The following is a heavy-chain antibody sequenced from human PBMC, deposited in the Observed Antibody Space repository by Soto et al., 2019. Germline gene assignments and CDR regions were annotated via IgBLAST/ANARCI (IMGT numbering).Heavy chain of an antibody. CDR2: IWYDGSNK. CDR3: ARERGGYGGNFDY. CDR1: GFTFSSYG. D-gene: IGHD4-17*01. V-gene: IGHV3-33*01. Sequence: GGSLRLSCAASGFTFSSYGMHWVRQAPGKGLEWVAVIWYDGSNKYYADSVKGRFTISRDNSKNTLYLQMNSLRAEDTAVYYCARERGGYGGNFDYWGQGTLVTVSS. J-gene: IGHJ4*02.